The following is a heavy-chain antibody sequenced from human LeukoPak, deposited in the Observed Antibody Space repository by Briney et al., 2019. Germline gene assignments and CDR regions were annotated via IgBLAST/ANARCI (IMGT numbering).Heavy chain of an antibody. CDR3: ARLAGTASQYFQH. V-gene: IGHV5-10-1*01. CDR2: IDPSDSYT. Sequence: PGETLKISCKGSGYSFTNFWIGWVRQMPGKGLEWMGRIDPSDSYTNYSPSFQGHVTISADKSISTAYLQWSSLKASDTAMYYCARLAGTASQYFQHWGQGTLVTVSS. J-gene: IGHJ1*01. CDR1: GYSFTNFW. D-gene: IGHD6-19*01.